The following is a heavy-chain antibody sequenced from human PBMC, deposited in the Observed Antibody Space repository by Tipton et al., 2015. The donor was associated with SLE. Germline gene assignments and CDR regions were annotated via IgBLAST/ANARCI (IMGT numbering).Heavy chain of an antibody. V-gene: IGHV4-59*01. CDR3: ARVGSGWYDY. Sequence: TLSLTCNVSGGSISSYYWSWIRQPPGRGLEWIGYIYYSGSTNYNPSLKSRVTISVDPSKNQFSLNLSSVTAADTAVYYCARVGSGWYDYWGQGTLVTVSS. CDR2: IYYSGST. D-gene: IGHD6-19*01. CDR1: GGSISSYY. J-gene: IGHJ4*02.